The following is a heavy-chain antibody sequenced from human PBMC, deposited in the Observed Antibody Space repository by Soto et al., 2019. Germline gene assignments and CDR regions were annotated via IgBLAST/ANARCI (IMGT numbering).Heavy chain of an antibody. V-gene: IGHV4-31*02. J-gene: IGHJ4*02. Sequence: PSETRSRTWTVSGGSISSGGYYWSWVRQHPGKGLEWIGYIYYSGSTYYNPSLKSRVTISVDTSKNQFSLKLSSVTAADTAVYYCARNSGYDSEDDYWGQGTLVTSPQ. D-gene: IGHD5-12*01. CDR3: ARNSGYDSEDDY. CDR1: GGSISSGGYY. CDR2: IYYSGST.